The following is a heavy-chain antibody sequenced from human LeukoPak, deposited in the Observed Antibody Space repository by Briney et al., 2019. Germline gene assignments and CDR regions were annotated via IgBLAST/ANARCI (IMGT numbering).Heavy chain of an antibody. J-gene: IGHJ4*02. CDR3: ARTLIAAAGDLDY. D-gene: IGHD6-13*01. V-gene: IGHV4-34*01. CDR2: INHSGST. Sequence: SETLSLTCAVYGGSFSGYYWSLIRQPPGKGLEWIGEINHSGSTNYNPSLKSRVTISVDTSKNQFSLKLSSVTAADTAVYYCARTLIAAAGDLDYWGQGTLVTVSS. CDR1: GGSFSGYY.